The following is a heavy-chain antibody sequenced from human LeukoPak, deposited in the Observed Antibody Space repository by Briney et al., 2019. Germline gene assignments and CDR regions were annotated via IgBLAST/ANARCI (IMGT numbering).Heavy chain of an antibody. CDR2: ISGSGGST. V-gene: IGHV3-23*01. D-gene: IGHD3-3*01. Sequence: PGGSLRLSCAASGFTFSSYAMSWVRQAPGKVLEWVSAISGSGGSTYYADSVKGRFTISRDNSKNTLYLQMNSLRAEDTAVYYCAKDEDFWSGYYDYWGQGTLVTVSS. CDR1: GFTFSSYA. CDR3: AKDEDFWSGYYDY. J-gene: IGHJ4*02.